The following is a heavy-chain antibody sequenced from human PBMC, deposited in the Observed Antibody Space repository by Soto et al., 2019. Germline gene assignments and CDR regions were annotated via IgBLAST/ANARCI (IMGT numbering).Heavy chain of an antibody. Sequence: QVQLVQSGAEVKKPGSSVKVSCKASGGTFSSYAISWVRQAPGQGLEWMGGIIPIFGTANYAQKFQGRVTITAAESPSTAYMELSSLRSEATAVYYCAREEDSSPPAAVTGWFDPWGQGTLVTVSS. CDR3: AREEDSSPPAAVTGWFDP. CDR1: GGTFSSYA. D-gene: IGHD6-13*01. J-gene: IGHJ5*02. CDR2: IIPIFGTA. V-gene: IGHV1-69*01.